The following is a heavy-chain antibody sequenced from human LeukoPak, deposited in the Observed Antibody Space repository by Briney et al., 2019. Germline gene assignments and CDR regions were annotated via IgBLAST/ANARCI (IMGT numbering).Heavy chain of an antibody. CDR3: ARGNPSVLRYFDWLLSGTYYFDY. D-gene: IGHD3-9*01. V-gene: IGHV4-39*07. Sequence: SETLSLTCTVSGGSISSSSYYWGWIRQPPGKGLEWIGSIYYSGSTYYNPSLKSRVTISVDTSKNQFSLKLSSVTAADTAVYYCARGNPSVLRYFDWLLSGTYYFDYWGQGTLVTVSS. J-gene: IGHJ4*02. CDR1: GGSISSSSYY. CDR2: IYYSGST.